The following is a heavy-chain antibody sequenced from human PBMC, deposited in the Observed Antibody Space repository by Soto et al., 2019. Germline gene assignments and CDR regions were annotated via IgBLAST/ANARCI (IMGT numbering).Heavy chain of an antibody. J-gene: IGHJ3*02. CDR3: ARRGAVVPGDAFDI. V-gene: IGHV5-51*01. Sequence: PGGSLKLSFNASGYSFATYWICWVRQMPGKGLEWMGIIYPGDSDTRYSPSFQGQVTISADKSISTAYLQWRSLKASDNAMYYCARRGAVVPGDAFDIWGQGTMVTVS. CDR2: IYPGDSDT. D-gene: IGHD3-22*01. CDR1: GYSFATYW.